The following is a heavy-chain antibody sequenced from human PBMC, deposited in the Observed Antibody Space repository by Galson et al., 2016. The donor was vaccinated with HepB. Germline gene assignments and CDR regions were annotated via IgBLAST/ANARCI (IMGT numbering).Heavy chain of an antibody. CDR3: AKGGCGGSCYGQRGIDP. V-gene: IGHV6-1*01. J-gene: IGHJ5*02. CDR1: GDSVSSTSAG. CDR2: TFYRSKWYY. D-gene: IGHD2-15*01. Sequence: CAISGDSVSSTSAGWSWVRQSPSRGLEWLGRTFYRSKWYYDYAISVRSRITINPDTSKNQFSLKLSSVTAADTAVYYCAKGGCGGSCYGQRGIDPWGQGTLVTVSS.